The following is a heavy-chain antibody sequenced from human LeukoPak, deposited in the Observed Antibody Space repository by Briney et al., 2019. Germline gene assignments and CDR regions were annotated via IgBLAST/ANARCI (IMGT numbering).Heavy chain of an antibody. D-gene: IGHD3-10*01. CDR3: ARNQYFYGSGSYYPPPDV. CDR2: ISGSGGST. CDR1: GFTFSSYA. Sequence: GGSLRLSCAASGFTFSSYAMSWVRQAPGKGLEWVSAISGSGGSTYYADSVKGRFTISRHNSKNTLYLQMNSLRAEDTAVYYCARNQYFYGSGSYYPPPDVWGQGTTVTVSS. V-gene: IGHV3-23*01. J-gene: IGHJ6*02.